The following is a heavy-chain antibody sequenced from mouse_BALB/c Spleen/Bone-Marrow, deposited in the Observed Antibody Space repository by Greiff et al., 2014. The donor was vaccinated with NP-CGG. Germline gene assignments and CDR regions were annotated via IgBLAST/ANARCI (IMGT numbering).Heavy chain of an antibody. V-gene: IGHV1-26*01. J-gene: IGHJ4*01. D-gene: IGHD2-2*01. Sequence: INPYNCGTSYNQKFKCKATLTVDKSSSTVYMEXXXXTSEDSAVYYCARDGYDRVYAMDYWGQGTSVTVSS. CDR3: ARDGYDRVYAMDY. CDR2: INPYNCGT.